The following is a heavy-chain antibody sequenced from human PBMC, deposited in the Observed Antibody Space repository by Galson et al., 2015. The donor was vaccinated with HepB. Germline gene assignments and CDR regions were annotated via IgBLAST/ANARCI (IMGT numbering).Heavy chain of an antibody. Sequence: QSGAEVKKPGESLRISCKASGGTFSRYAISWVRQAPGQGLEWMGGIIPIFGTAKNAQKLLGRVTITADESTSTAYMELSSLRSEDTAVYYCARDQVPPYYYGMDVWGQGTTVTVSS. CDR2: IIPIFGTA. CDR1: GGTFSRYA. CDR3: ARDQVPPYYYGMDV. D-gene: IGHD2-2*01. J-gene: IGHJ6*02. V-gene: IGHV1-69*01.